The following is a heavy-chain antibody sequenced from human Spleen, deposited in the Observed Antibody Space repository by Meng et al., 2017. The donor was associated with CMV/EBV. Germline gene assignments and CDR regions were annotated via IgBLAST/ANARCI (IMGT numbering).Heavy chain of an antibody. V-gene: IGHV4-30-4*08. Sequence: CTDSGASINHDDYYWNWIRQPPGKSLEWLGYIYYSGAANYNPSLRSRLSMSIATSKNQFSLNLTSVTAADTAVYYCARGFRLNWFDPWGQGTLVTVPQ. CDR3: ARGFRLNWFDP. CDR1: GASINHDDYY. D-gene: IGHD3-10*01. CDR2: IYYSGAA. J-gene: IGHJ5*02.